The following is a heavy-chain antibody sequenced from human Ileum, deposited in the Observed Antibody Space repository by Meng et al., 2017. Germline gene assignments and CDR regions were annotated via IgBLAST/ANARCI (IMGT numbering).Heavy chain of an antibody. CDR3: ARHIVGPTPGMEY. D-gene: IGHD1-26*01. CDR2: IYQSGSS. V-gene: IGHV4-4*02. J-gene: IGHJ4*02. Sequence: EAGPGLVEPSGPLSPTCAVSGDSISSSGWLSWLRQPPGKGLEWIGQIYQSGSSNYNPSLKSRVTISIDRSENQLSLKFSSVTAADTAVYYCARHIVGPTPGMEYWGQETLVPSPQ. CDR1: GDSISSSGW.